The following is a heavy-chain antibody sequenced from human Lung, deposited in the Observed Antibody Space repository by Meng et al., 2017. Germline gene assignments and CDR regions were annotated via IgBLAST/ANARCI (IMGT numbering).Heavy chain of an antibody. CDR3: ARGPTTMAHDFDY. CDR2: INHSGST. D-gene: IGHD4-11*01. Sequence: VQLKQGGAGLLQPSATPSLPCVVSGGSFSDYYWSVIRQPPGKGLEWIGEINHSGSTNYNPSLESRATISVDTSQNNLSLKLSSVTAADSAVYYCARGPTTMAHDFDYWGQGTLVTVSS. CDR1: GGSFSDYY. J-gene: IGHJ4*02. V-gene: IGHV4-34*01.